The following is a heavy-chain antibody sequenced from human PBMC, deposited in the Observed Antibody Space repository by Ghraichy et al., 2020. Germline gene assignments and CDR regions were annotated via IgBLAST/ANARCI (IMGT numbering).Heavy chain of an antibody. CDR3: ARSYYYGSGSLDYFDY. CDR2: IYTSGST. D-gene: IGHD3-10*01. J-gene: IGHJ4*02. Sequence: SETLSLTCTVSGSSISSYYWSWIRQPAGKGLEWIGRIYTSGSTNYNPSLKSRVTMSVDTSKNQFSLKLSSVTAADTAVYYCARSYYYGSGSLDYFDYWGQGTLVTVSS. CDR1: GSSISSYY. V-gene: IGHV4-4*07.